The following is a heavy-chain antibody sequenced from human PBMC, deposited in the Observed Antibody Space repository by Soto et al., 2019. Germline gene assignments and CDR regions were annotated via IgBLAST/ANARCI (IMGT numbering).Heavy chain of an antibody. CDR2: ISSSGSTI. J-gene: IGHJ4*02. Sequence: PGGSLRLSCAVSGFTVRANYMSWVRQAPGKGLEWVSYISSSGSTIYYADSVKGRFTISRDNAKNSLYLQMNSLRAEDTAAYYCARPTYYYDSSGPPAYWGQGTLVTVSS. D-gene: IGHD3-22*01. V-gene: IGHV3-11*04. CDR1: GFTVRANY. CDR3: ARPTYYYDSSGPPAY.